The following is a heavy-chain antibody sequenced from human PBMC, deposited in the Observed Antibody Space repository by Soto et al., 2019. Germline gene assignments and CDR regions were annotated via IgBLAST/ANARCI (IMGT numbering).Heavy chain of an antibody. V-gene: IGHV3-9*01. CDR3: AKGRGYTYNGGSTLDY. CDR2: ISWNSGNI. CDR1: GFTFDDYA. J-gene: IGHJ4*02. Sequence: EVQLVESGGGLVQPGRSLRLSCAASGFTFDDYAVHWVRQAPGKGLEWVSGISWNSGNIDYADSVKGRFTISRDNAKNSLFLQMNGLRADDTALYYCAKGRGYTYNGGSTLDYWGQGTLVTVSS. D-gene: IGHD5-18*01.